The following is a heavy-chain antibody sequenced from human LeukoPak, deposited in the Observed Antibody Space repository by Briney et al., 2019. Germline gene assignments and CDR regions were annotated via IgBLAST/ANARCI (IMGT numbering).Heavy chain of an antibody. CDR1: GGSISSYY. CDR2: IYYSGST. D-gene: IGHD3-22*01. Sequence: PSETLSLTCTVSGGSISSYYWSWIRQPPGKGLEWIGYIYYSGSTNYNPSLKSRVTISVDTSKNQFSLKLSSVTAADTAVYYCARGLHYYDSSGYYNNWFDPWGQGTLVTVSS. V-gene: IGHV4-59*01. J-gene: IGHJ5*02. CDR3: ARGLHYYDSSGYYNNWFDP.